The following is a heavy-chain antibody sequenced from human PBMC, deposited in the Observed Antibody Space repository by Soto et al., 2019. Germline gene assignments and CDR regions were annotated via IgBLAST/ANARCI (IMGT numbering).Heavy chain of an antibody. J-gene: IGHJ6*02. CDR3: ATGLFVPDNYFYYGVDV. V-gene: IGHV4-59*01. CDR2: IYYRGST. CDR1: GGSFGNYY. D-gene: IGHD2-21*01. Sequence: QVQLQESGPGLVKPSETLSLACTVSGGSFGNYYWSWIRQPPGKGLEWIGYIYYRGSTNYNPSLKSRATISIDTSQHQLALSLSSVTAADSAVYYCATGLFVPDNYFYYGVDVWGHGTAVTISS.